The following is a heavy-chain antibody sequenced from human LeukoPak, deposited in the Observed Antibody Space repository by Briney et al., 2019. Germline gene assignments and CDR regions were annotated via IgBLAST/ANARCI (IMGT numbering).Heavy chain of an antibody. CDR3: AKDRFASGDFDY. CDR1: GFTFSSYA. D-gene: IGHD1-26*01. Sequence: GASLRLSCAASGFTFSSYAMSWVRQPPGKGLEWVSAISGSGGSTYYADSVKGRFTISRDNSKNTLYLQMNSLRAEDTAVYYCAKDRFASGDFDYWGQGTLVTVSS. J-gene: IGHJ4*02. V-gene: IGHV3-23*01. CDR2: ISGSGGST.